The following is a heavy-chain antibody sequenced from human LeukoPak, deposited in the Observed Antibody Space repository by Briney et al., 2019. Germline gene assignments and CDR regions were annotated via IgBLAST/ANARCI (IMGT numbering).Heavy chain of an antibody. CDR2: LTPSGAIA. CDR1: GFTFSDYA. D-gene: IGHD6-13*01. V-gene: IGHV3-23*01. J-gene: IGHJ3*01. CDR3: AKARIATSGRDAFDV. Sequence: GGSLRLSCAASGFTFSDYAMTWVRQAPGKGLEWVSTLTPSGAIAFYADSVRGRFILSRDNPRNTLYLQMNSLRVEDTAVYYCAKARIATSGRDAFDVWGQGTAVIVSS.